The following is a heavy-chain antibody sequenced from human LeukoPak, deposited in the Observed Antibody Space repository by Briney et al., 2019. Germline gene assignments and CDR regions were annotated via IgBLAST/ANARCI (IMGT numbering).Heavy chain of an antibody. V-gene: IGHV3-21*04. J-gene: IGHJ5*02. D-gene: IGHD6-13*01. CDR1: GFTFSSYS. CDR2: ISSSSSYI. Sequence: GGSLRLSCAASGFTFSSYSMNWVRQAPGKGLEWVSSISSSSSYIYYADSVKGRFTISRDNAKNSLYLQMNSLRAEDTALYYCAKDSSSWTKNWFDPWGQGTLVTVSS. CDR3: AKDSSSWTKNWFDP.